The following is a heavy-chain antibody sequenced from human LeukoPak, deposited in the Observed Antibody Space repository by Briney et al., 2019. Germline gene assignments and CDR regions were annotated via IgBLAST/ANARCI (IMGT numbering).Heavy chain of an antibody. V-gene: IGHV3-23*01. D-gene: IGHD2-15*01. CDR2: ISGSGSTT. J-gene: IGHJ4*02. CDR3: AEGACSGGSCYSTLDY. CDR1: GFTFSSYA. Sequence: GGSLRLSCAASGFTFSSYAMSWVRQAPGKGLEWVSAISGSGSTTYYADSVKGRFTISRDNSKNTLYLQMNSLTAEDTAVYYCAEGACSGGSCYSTLDYWGQGTLVTVSS.